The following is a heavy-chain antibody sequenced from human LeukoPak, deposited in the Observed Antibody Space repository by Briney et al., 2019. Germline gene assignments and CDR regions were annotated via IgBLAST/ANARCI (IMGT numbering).Heavy chain of an antibody. CDR3: AKDYDFWSGSYMDV. CDR1: GLTFSSYA. D-gene: IGHD3-3*01. Sequence: GGSLRLSCAASGLTFSSYAMSWVRQAPGKGLEWVSAISGSGGSTYYADSVKGQFTISRDNSKNTLYLQMNSLRAEDTAVYYCAKDYDFWSGSYMDVWGKGTTVTVSS. V-gene: IGHV3-23*01. CDR2: ISGSGGST. J-gene: IGHJ6*03.